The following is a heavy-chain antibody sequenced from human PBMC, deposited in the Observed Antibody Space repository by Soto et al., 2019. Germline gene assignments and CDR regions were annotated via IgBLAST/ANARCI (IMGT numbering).Heavy chain of an antibody. Sequence: SETLSLTCAVYGGSFSGYYWSWIRQPPGKGLEWIGYIYYSGSTNYNPSLKSRVTISVDTSKNQFSLKLSSVTAADTAVYYCGRGGGIAVAGTAHFDYWGQGTLVTVSS. V-gene: IGHV4-59*01. CDR1: GGSFSGYY. CDR3: GRGGGIAVAGTAHFDY. D-gene: IGHD6-19*01. J-gene: IGHJ4*02. CDR2: IYYSGST.